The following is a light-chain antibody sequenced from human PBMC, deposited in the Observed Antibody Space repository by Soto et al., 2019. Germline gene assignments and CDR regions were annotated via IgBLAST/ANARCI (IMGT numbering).Light chain of an antibody. J-gene: IGKJ1*01. Sequence: DIQMTQSLSTLSASVGDRVTITCRASQSVSTWLAWYQQKPGKAPKLLIYKASSLESGVPSTFSGSGSGTEFTLTTSSLQPEDFATYYCQQYNSYPWTFGQGTKVEIK. CDR3: QQYNSYPWT. CDR1: QSVSTW. V-gene: IGKV1-5*03. CDR2: KAS.